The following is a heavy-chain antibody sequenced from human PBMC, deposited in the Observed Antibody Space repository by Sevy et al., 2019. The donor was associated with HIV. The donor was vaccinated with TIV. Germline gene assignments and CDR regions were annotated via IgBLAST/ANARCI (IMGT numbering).Heavy chain of an antibody. CDR1: GGSFSGYY. CDR2: INHSGST. V-gene: IGHV4-34*01. Sequence: SETLSLTCAVYGGSFSGYYWSWIRQPPGKGLEWIGEINHSGSTNYNPSLKSRVTISVDTSKNQFSLKLSSVTAADTGLYYCARGNYDFWSGYFVSAFDIWGQGTMVTVSS. D-gene: IGHD3-3*01. J-gene: IGHJ3*02. CDR3: ARGNYDFWSGYFVSAFDI.